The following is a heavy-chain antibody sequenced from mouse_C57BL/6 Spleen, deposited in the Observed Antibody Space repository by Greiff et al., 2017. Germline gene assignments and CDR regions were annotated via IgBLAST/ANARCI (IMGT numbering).Heavy chain of an antibody. D-gene: IGHD2-5*01. V-gene: IGHV2-2*01. CDR3: AKAYYSNYGFAY. J-gene: IGHJ3*01. Sequence: VQLQQSGPGLVQPSQSLSITCKVSGFSLTSYGVHWVRQSPGKGLEWLGVIWSGGSTDYTAAFISRLSISKDNSKSQVFFKMNSLQSDYTAIYYCAKAYYSNYGFAYWGQGTLVTVSA. CDR2: IWSGGST. CDR1: GFSLTSYG.